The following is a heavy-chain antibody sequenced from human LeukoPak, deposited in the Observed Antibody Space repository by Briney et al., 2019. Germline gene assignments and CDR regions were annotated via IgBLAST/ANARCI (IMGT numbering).Heavy chain of an antibody. V-gene: IGHV3-48*02. CDR3: AKDRQVVVAATRLYFDY. J-gene: IGHJ4*02. CDR1: GFIFSSYS. CDR2: INTNGFTT. D-gene: IGHD2-15*01. Sequence: GGSLRLSCAASGFIFSSYSMNWVRQAPGKGLEWVSYINTNGFTTSYADSVKGRFTISRDNAKNSLYLEMNSLRDEDSAVYYCAKDRQVVVAATRLYFDYWGQGTLVTVSS.